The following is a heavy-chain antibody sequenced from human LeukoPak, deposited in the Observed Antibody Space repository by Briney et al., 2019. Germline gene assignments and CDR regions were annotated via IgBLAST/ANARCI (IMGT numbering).Heavy chain of an antibody. D-gene: IGHD3-22*01. Sequence: ASVEVSCKASGYTFTGYYMHWVRQAPGQGLEWMGWINANSGDTNYAQKFQGRVTMTRDTSISAVYMELSRLTSDDTAVYYCASRLQNYYDSSGYYVDAFDIWGQGTMVTVSS. CDR1: GYTFTGYY. CDR2: INANSGDT. V-gene: IGHV1-2*02. J-gene: IGHJ3*02. CDR3: ASRLQNYYDSSGYYVDAFDI.